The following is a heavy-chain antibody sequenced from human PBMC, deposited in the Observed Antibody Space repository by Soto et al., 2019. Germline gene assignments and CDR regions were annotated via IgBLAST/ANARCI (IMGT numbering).Heavy chain of an antibody. CDR2: TYYRSMWYS. CDR1: GNGISCNSVA. Sequence: SESLTLTFAISGNGISCNSVALNWIQKSPARGFEWLGRTYYRSMWYSYYPPSVKSRLTINPDPSKTQFPLQLNSVTPEDTAVYYCPRGPSPPAPRGKGTSVTV. CDR3: PRGPSPPAP. V-gene: IGHV6-1*01. J-gene: IGHJ4*02.